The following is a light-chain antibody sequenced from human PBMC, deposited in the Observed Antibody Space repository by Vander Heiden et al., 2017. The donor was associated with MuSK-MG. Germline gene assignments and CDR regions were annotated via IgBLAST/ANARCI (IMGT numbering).Light chain of an antibody. CDR2: AAS. Sequence: DNQMTQSPSSLSASVGDRVTITCRASQSISSYLNWYQQKPGTAPKLLIYAASSLQSGVPSRFSGSGSGTDFTLTISSLQPEDFATYYCQQSDSIPRTFGQGTKVDIK. CDR3: QQSDSIPRT. J-gene: IGKJ1*01. CDR1: QSISSY. V-gene: IGKV1-39*01.